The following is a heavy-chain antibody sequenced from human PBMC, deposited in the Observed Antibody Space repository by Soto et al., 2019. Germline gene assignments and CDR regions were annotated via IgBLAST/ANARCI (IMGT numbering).Heavy chain of an antibody. J-gene: IGHJ6*03. Sequence: GESLKISCKGSGYSFTSYWIGWVRQMPGKGLEWMGIIYPGDSDTRYSPSFQGQVTISADKSISTAYLQWSSLKASDTAMYYCARRQRFWSGYYNQYYYYMDVWGKGTTVTVSS. V-gene: IGHV5-51*01. CDR2: IYPGDSDT. D-gene: IGHD3-3*01. CDR1: GYSFTSYW. CDR3: ARRQRFWSGYYNQYYYYMDV.